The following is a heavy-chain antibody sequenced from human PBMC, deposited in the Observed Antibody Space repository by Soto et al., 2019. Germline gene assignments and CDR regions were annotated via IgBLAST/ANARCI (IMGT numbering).Heavy chain of an antibody. V-gene: IGHV1-24*01. CDR3: ATAIQWEPTPKGMSAFDI. D-gene: IGHD1-26*01. CDR1: GYTLTELS. J-gene: IGHJ3*02. Sequence: DSVKVSCKVSGYTLTELSMHWVRQAPGKGLEWMGGFDPEDGETIYAQKFQGRVTMTEDTSTDTACMELSSLRSEDTAVYYCATAIQWEPTPKGMSAFDIWGQATMVTVS. CDR2: FDPEDGET.